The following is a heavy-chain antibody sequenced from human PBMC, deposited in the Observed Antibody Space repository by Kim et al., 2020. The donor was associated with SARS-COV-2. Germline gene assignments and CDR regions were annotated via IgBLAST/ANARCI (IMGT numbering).Heavy chain of an antibody. Sequence: GGSLRLSCAASGFTFSSYGMHWVRQAPGKGLEWVAVISYDGSNKYYADSVKGRFTISRDNSKNTLYLQLNSLRTEDTAVYYCVGLAAAGTVFYYYHGMDVWGQGTTVTVSS. D-gene: IGHD6-13*01. CDR3: VGLAAAGTVFYYYHGMDV. CDR2: ISYDGSNK. CDR1: GFTFSSYG. J-gene: IGHJ6*02. V-gene: IGHV3-30*03.